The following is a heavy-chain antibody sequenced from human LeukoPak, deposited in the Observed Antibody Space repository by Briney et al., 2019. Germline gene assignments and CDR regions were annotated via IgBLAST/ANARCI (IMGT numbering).Heavy chain of an antibody. J-gene: IGHJ6*03. CDR2: INHSGST. CDR3: ARGLGYYYYMDV. D-gene: IGHD3-16*01. V-gene: IGHV4-34*01. Sequence: PSETLSLTCAVYGGSFSGYYWSWIRQPPGKGLEWIGEINHSGSTNYNPSLKSRVTISVDTSKNQFSLKLSSVTAADTAVYYCARGLGYYYYMDVWGKGTTVTVSS. CDR1: GGSFSGYY.